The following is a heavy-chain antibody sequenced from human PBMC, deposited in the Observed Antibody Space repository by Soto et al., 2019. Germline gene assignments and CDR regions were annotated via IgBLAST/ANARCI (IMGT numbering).Heavy chain of an antibody. CDR1: GGSFSGYY. V-gene: IGHV4-34*01. J-gene: IGHJ6*02. CDR3: ARAVRYSSSAYYYYGMDV. Sequence: SETLSLTCAVYGGSFSGYYWSWIRQPPGKGLEWIGEINHSGSTNYNPSLKSRVTISVDTSKNQFSLKLSSVTAADTAVYYCARAVRYSSSAYYYYGMDVWGPGTTVTVSS. D-gene: IGHD6-6*01. CDR2: INHSGST.